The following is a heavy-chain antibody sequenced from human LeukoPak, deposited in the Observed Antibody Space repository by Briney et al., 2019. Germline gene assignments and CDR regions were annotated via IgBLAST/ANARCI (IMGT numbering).Heavy chain of an antibody. CDR3: AKDPTRNYYDSSGYANVYFDY. D-gene: IGHD3-22*01. Sequence: GGSLRLSCAASGFTFSSYGMHWVRQAPGKGLEWVAVISCDGSNKYYADSVKGRFTISRDNSKNTLYLQMNSLRAEDTAVYYCAKDPTRNYYDSSGYANVYFDYWGQGTLVTVSS. CDR2: ISCDGSNK. CDR1: GFTFSSYG. V-gene: IGHV3-30*18. J-gene: IGHJ4*02.